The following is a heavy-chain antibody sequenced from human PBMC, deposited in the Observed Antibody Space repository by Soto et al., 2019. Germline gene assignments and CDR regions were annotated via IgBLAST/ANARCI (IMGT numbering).Heavy chain of an antibody. J-gene: IGHJ6*02. Sequence: GGSLRLSCAASGFTFSSYGMHWVRQAPGKGLEWVAVISYDGSNKYYADSVKGRFTISRDNSKNTLYLQMNSLRAEDTAVYYCVKVSIAGYYYYYGTDVWGQGTTVTVSS. CDR2: ISYDGSNK. V-gene: IGHV3-30*18. CDR1: GFTFSSYG. CDR3: VKVSIAGYYYYYGTDV. D-gene: IGHD6-6*01.